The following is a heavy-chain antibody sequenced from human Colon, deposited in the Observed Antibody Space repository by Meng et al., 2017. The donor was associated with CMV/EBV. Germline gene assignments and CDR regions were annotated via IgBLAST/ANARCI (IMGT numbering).Heavy chain of an antibody. CDR2: IIYSGST. CDR3: ARRPTPRTGFDF. CDR1: SYY. D-gene: IGHD4-23*01. J-gene: IGHJ4*02. Sequence: SYYWMHWIRQSPGKGLEWIGSIIYSGSTYYNPSLKSRATLYVDTSKNQFSVRLSSVTAADTGVYYCARRPTPRTGFDFWGQGTLVTVSS. V-gene: IGHV4-39*07.